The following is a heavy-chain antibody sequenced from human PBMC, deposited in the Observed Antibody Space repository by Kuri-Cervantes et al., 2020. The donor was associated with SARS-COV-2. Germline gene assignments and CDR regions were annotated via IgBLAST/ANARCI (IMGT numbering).Heavy chain of an antibody. Sequence: ASVKVSCKASGYTFTSYYMHWVRQAPGQGLEWMGIINPSGGSTSYAQKFQGRVTMTRDTSTSTVYMELSSLRSEDTAVYYCARDRLKGGWTLYYFDYWGQGTLVTVSS. CDR1: GYTFTSYY. D-gene: IGHD6-19*01. CDR2: INPSGGST. J-gene: IGHJ4*02. CDR3: ARDRLKGGWTLYYFDY. V-gene: IGHV1-46*01.